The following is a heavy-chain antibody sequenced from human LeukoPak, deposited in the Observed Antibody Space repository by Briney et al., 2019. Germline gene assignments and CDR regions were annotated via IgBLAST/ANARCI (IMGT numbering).Heavy chain of an antibody. V-gene: IGHV3-30*03. CDR2: ISYDGSNK. CDR1: GFTFSSYG. J-gene: IGHJ4*02. CDR3: ARRSGRAVAGAFDY. Sequence: GGSLRLSCAASGFTFSSYGMHWVRQAPGKGLEWVAVISYDGSNKYYADSVKGRFTISRDNSKNTLYLQMDSLRAEDTAVYYCARRSGRAVAGAFDYWGQGTLVTVSS. D-gene: IGHD6-19*01.